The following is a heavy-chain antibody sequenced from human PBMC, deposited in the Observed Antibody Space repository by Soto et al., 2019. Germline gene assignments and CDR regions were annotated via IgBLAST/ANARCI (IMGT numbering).Heavy chain of an antibody. CDR1: GVSFNNNG. V-gene: IGHV1-69*01. D-gene: IGHD3-10*01. Sequence: QVQLVQSGAEVKKPGSSVKVSCKTSGVSFNNNGIGWVRQAPGHGLEWMGGVSPPFRTSNYARKFQGRIWITADASTGTVNMELSSLTSEDTAQYYSARVLYYGSGSYSPYGMDVRGQGTTVTVSS. J-gene: IGHJ6*02. CDR3: ARVLYYGSGSYSPYGMDV. CDR2: VSPPFRTS.